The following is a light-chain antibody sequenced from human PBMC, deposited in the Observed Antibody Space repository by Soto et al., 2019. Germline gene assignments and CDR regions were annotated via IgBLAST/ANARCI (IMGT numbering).Light chain of an antibody. CDR1: SSDVGGYNY. V-gene: IGLV2-11*01. J-gene: IGLJ2*01. Sequence: QSALTQPRSVSGSPGQSVTISCTGTSSDVGGYNYVSWYQQHPGKAPKLVIYDVSNRPSGVPDRFSGSKSGNTASLTISGLQAEDEADYYCCSYAGSYPVVFGGGTKVTVL. CDR3: CSYAGSYPVV. CDR2: DVS.